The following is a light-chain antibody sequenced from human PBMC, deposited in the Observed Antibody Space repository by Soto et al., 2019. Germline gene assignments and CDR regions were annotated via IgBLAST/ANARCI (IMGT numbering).Light chain of an antibody. J-gene: IGKJ5*01. Sequence: EIVLTQSPANLSLSPGQRGTLSCRASQSVSSYLAWYQQKPGQAPRLLIYDASNRATGITARFSGSGSGTDFTLTISSLEPEDFAVYYCQQRSNWPITFGQGIRLDIK. CDR1: QSVSSY. CDR2: DAS. V-gene: IGKV3-11*01. CDR3: QQRSNWPIT.